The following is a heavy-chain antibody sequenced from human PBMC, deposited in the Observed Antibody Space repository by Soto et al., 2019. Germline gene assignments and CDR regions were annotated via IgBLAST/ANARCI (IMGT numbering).Heavy chain of an antibody. D-gene: IGHD3-22*01. J-gene: IGHJ5*02. V-gene: IGHV4-31*03. CDR3: ARVLQSYYYDSSGYMT. Sequence: SETLSLTCTVSGGSISSGGYYWSWIRQHPGKGLEWIGYIYYSGGTYYNPSLKSRVTISVDTSKNQFSLKLSSVTAADAAVYYCARVLQSYYYDSSGYMTWGQGTLVPSPQ. CDR1: GGSISSGGYY. CDR2: IYYSGGT.